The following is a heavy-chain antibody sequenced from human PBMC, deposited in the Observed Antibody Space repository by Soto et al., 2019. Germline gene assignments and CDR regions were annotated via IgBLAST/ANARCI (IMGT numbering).Heavy chain of an antibody. D-gene: IGHD3-22*01. Sequence: SETLSLTCTVSGGSISSSSYYWGWIRQPPGKGLEWIGSIYYSGSTYYNPSLKSRVTISVDTSKNQFSLKLSSVTAADTGVYFCASQMYFFDSSGYFPPPIWGQGTLVTVSS. CDR1: GGSISSSSYY. V-gene: IGHV4-39*01. CDR3: ASQMYFFDSSGYFPPPI. CDR2: IYYSGST. J-gene: IGHJ4*02.